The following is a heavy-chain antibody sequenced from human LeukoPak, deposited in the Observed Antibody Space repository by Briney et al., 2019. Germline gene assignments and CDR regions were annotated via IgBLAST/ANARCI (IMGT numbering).Heavy chain of an antibody. V-gene: IGHV1-18*01. J-gene: IGHJ4*02. Sequence: ASVTVSFKASGYTFTNYGISWVRQAPGQGLEWMGWISAYNGNTNYAQRFQGRITMTTDTSTSTAYMELRSLRSDDTAVYYCARDLKMGYSSGRYSWGTGSSNDYWGQGTLVTVSS. CDR3: ARDLKMGYSSGRYSWGTGSSNDY. CDR1: GYTFTNYG. CDR2: ISAYNGNT. D-gene: IGHD6-19*01.